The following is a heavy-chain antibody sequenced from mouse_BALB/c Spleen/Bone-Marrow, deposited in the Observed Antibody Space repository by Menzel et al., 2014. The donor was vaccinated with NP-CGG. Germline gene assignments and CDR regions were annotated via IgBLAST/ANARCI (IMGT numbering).Heavy chain of an antibody. Sequence: EVKVVESGGGLVQPGGSMKLSCVASGFTFSNYWMNWVRQSPEKGLDWVAEIRLKSNNYATHYTESVKGRFTISSDDSKSSVYLQMNNLRAEDTGIYYCTTGFAYWGQGTLVTVSA. CDR1: GFTFSNYW. V-gene: IGHV6-6*02. J-gene: IGHJ3*01. CDR3: TTGFAY. CDR2: IRLKSNNYAT.